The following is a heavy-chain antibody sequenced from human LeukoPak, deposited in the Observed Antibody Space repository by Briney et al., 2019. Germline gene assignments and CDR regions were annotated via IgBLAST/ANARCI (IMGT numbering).Heavy chain of an antibody. CDR2: ISYDGSNK. Sequence: GGSLRLSCAASGFTFSSYAMHWARQAPGKGLEWVAVISYDGSNKYYADSVKGRFTISRDNSKNTLYLQMNSLRAEDTAVYYCARFPRPYYYDSSGYCFDYWGQGTLVTVSS. V-gene: IGHV3-30-3*01. CDR3: ARFPRPYYYDSSGYCFDY. CDR1: GFTFSSYA. J-gene: IGHJ4*02. D-gene: IGHD3-22*01.